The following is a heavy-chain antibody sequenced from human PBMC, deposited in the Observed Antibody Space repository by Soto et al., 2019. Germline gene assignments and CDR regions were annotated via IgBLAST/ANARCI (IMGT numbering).Heavy chain of an antibody. CDR3: AISRVDPLGACDI. CDR1: GGSISSYY. J-gene: IGHJ3*02. V-gene: IGHV4-59*01. D-gene: IGHD3-10*01. CDR2: IYYSGST. Sequence: PSETLSLTCTVSGGSISSYYWSWIRQPPGKGLEWIGYIYYSGSTNYNPSLKSRVTISVDTSKNQFSLKLSSVTAADTAVYYCAISRVDPLGACDIWGQGTMVT.